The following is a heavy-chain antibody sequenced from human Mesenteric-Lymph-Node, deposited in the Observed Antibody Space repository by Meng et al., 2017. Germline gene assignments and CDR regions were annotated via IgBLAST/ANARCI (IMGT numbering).Heavy chain of an antibody. Sequence: GESLKISCAASGFTFSSYGMHWVRQAPGKGLEWVAVIWYDGSNKYYADSVKGRFTISRDNAKNSLFVQMNSLRAEDTAVYYCARYNHYGRVWGQGTLVTVS. CDR1: GFTFSSYG. V-gene: IGHV3-33*03. CDR2: IWYDGSNK. J-gene: IGHJ4*02. D-gene: IGHD1-1*01. CDR3: ARYNHYGRV.